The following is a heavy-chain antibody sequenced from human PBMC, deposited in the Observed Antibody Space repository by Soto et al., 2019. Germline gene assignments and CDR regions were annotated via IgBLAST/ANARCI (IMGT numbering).Heavy chain of an antibody. D-gene: IGHD4-17*01. V-gene: IGHV3-23*01. CDR1: GFTFYSYA. CDR3: ARVWERTVTTRNYFYGIDV. Sequence: GGSLRVSCAASGFTFYSYAMTWVRQAPGKALEWVSTISGRGDSTYYADSVKGRFSISRDNYKNTVSLQMNSLRAENTAVYFCARVWERTVTTRNYFYGIDVWGRGTKVTVSS. J-gene: IGHJ6*02. CDR2: ISGRGDST.